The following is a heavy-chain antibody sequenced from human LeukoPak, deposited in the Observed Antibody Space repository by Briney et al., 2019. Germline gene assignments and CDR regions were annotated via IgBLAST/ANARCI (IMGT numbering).Heavy chain of an antibody. CDR1: GGSLSGYY. J-gene: IGHJ6*03. Sequence: PSETLSLTCAVYGGSLSGYYWSWIRQPPGKGLEWIGEINHSGSTNYNPSLKSRVTISVDTSKNQFSLKLSSVTAADTAVYYCATRYSSSSGPHYYYYMDVWGKGTTVTVSS. CDR3: ATRYSSSSGPHYYYYMDV. CDR2: INHSGST. D-gene: IGHD6-6*01. V-gene: IGHV4-34*01.